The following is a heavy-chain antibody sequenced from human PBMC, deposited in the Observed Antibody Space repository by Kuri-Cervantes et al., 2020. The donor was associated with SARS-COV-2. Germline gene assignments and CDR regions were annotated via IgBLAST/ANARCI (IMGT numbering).Heavy chain of an antibody. CDR3: ARGMVRGIIQYYYYAMDV. J-gene: IGHJ6*02. CDR1: GGTFSSYA. CDR2: IIPIFGTA. Sequence: SVKVSCKASGGTFSSYAISWVRQAPGQGLEWMGGIIPIFGTANYAQKFQGRVTITADESTSTAYMELSSLRSEDTAVYYCARGMVRGIIQYYYYAMDVWAKGPRSPSP. D-gene: IGHD3-10*01. V-gene: IGHV1-69*13.